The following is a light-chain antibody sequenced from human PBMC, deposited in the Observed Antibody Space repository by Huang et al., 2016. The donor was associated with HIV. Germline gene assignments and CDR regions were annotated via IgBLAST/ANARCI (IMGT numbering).Light chain of an antibody. V-gene: IGKV2-30*01. J-gene: IGKJ1*01. Sequence: DVVMTQAPLSLPVTLGQPASMFCKSSQSLVSSDGDTYLNWFQQRPGQAPRRLISQVSKRASGVPQRFSGGGSGTHFTLRIKTVEAEDVAIYYCMQGTHWPGTFGPGTKMDI. CDR2: QVS. CDR1: QSLVSSDGDTY. CDR3: MQGTHWPGT.